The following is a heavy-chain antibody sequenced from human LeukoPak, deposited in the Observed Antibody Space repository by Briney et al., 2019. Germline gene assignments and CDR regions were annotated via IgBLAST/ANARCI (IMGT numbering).Heavy chain of an antibody. CDR2: IYNSGST. D-gene: IGHD4-11*01. Sequence: SETLSPTCIVSGGSISSSSSYWDWIRQPPGKGLEGFGSIYNSGSTYYHPSLKSRVTISVDTSKNQSSLKLSAVTAADTAVYYCARDLARLYSDYTSHYFDYWGQGTLVTVSS. CDR3: ARDLARLYSDYTSHYFDY. J-gene: IGHJ4*02. CDR1: GGSISSSSSY. V-gene: IGHV4-39*07.